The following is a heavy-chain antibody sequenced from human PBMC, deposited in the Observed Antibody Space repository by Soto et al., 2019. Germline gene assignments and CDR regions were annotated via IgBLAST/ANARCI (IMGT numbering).Heavy chain of an antibody. CDR3: ARLLDATVAIDY. V-gene: IGHV4-39*01. Sequence: QLQLQESGPGLVKPSETLSLTCTVSGGSISSSSYYWGWIRQPPGKGLEWIGSIYYSGSTYYNPSLKSRVTISVDTSKNQFSLKLSSVTAADTAVYYCARLLDATVAIDYWGQGTLVTVSS. J-gene: IGHJ4*02. CDR1: GGSISSSSYY. CDR2: IYYSGST. D-gene: IGHD4-17*01.